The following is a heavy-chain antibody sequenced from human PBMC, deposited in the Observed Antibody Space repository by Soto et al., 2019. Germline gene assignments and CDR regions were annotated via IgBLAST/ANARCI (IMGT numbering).Heavy chain of an antibody. V-gene: IGHV1-18*01. Sequence: ASVEVSCTASGYTFITYGIMWVRQAPGQWLEWMGGISAYNGNTNYAQKLQGRVTMTTDTSTSTAYMELRSLRSDDTAVYYCARDGKPSCSSTSCYRPYYYYYYMDVWAKGPRSPSP. CDR2: ISAYNGNT. J-gene: IGHJ6*03. CDR3: ARDGKPSCSSTSCYRPYYYYYYMDV. D-gene: IGHD2-2*02. CDR1: GYTFITYG.